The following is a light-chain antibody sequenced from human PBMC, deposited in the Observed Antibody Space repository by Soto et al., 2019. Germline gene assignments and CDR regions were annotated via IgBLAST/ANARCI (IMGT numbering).Light chain of an antibody. J-gene: IGKJ1*01. Sequence: DIQMTQSPSSLSASVGDRFTISFRSAQSISTYLNWYQQKPGTAPRLLIYSASSVKTGVPPRFSGSGSGRDFTLTISSLRPEDIATYFCQQSYTSPPWTFGQGTKVDI. CDR2: SAS. V-gene: IGKV1-39*01. CDR1: QSISTY. CDR3: QQSYTSPPWT.